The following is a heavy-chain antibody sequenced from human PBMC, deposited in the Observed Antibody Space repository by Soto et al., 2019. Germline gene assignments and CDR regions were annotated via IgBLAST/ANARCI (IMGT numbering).Heavy chain of an antibody. CDR2: ISAYNGNT. D-gene: IGHD3-16*01. Sequence: QVQLVQSGAEVKKPGASVKVSCKASGYTFTRYGISWVRRAPGQGLEWMGWISAYNGNTNYAQELQGRVTMTTDTATSTADRELRGLRSDERARYGRARVGGVALAHFDHWGQGTLVTVSS. CDR1: GYTFTRYG. V-gene: IGHV1-18*01. CDR3: ARVGGVALAHFDH. J-gene: IGHJ4*02.